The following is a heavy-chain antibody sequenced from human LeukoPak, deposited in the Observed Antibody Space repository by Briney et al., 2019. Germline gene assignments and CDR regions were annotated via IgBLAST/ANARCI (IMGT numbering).Heavy chain of an antibody. CDR3: ASLYCSGATCYGNAFDI. CDR2: ISYDGSNK. J-gene: IGHJ3*02. D-gene: IGHD2-15*01. V-gene: IGHV3-30*04. Sequence: PGRSLSLSCAASGFTFSSYTMYWVRQAPGKGLEWVAVISYDGSNKYYADSVKGRFTISRDNSKNTLYLQMNSLRAEDTAVYFCASLYCSGATCYGNAFDIWGQGTMVTVSS. CDR1: GFTFSSYT.